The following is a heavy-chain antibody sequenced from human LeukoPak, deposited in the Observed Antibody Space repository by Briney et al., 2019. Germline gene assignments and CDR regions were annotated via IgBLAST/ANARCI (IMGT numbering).Heavy chain of an antibody. V-gene: IGHV3-21*01. J-gene: IGHJ5*02. CDR3: ARGGRITIFGVVIMRVNRFDP. CDR2: ISSSSSYI. Sequence: PGGSLRLSCAASGFTFSSYSMNWVRQAPGKGLEWVSSISSSSSYIYYADSVKGRFTISRDNAKNSLYLQMNSLRAEDTAVYYCARGGRITIFGVVIMRVNRFDPWGQGTLVTVSS. D-gene: IGHD3-3*01. CDR1: GFTFSSYS.